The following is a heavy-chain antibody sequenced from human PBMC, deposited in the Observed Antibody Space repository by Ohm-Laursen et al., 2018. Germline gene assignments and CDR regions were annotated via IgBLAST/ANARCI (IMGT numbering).Heavy chain of an antibody. CDR3: ARAYEATPPNV. CDR1: GFTFNNYW. D-gene: IGHD4-23*01. J-gene: IGHJ6*02. Sequence: LSLTCAAPGFTFNNYWMNWVRQAPGKGLEWVATINKDGSEKEYVDSVKGRFTISRDNAENSVYLQMNSLRVEDTAVYYCARAYEATPPNVWGQGTTVTVSS. CDR2: INKDGSEK. V-gene: IGHV3-7*04.